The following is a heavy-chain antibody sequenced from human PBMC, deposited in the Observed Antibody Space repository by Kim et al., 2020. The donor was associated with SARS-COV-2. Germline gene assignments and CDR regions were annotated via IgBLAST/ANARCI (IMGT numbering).Heavy chain of an antibody. CDR3: EALGYCSSTSCYDV. J-gene: IGHJ6*02. D-gene: IGHD2-2*01. CDR1: GGSISSGDYY. V-gene: IGHV4-30-4*01. CDR2: IYYSGST. Sequence: SETLSLTCTVSGGSISSGDYYWSWIRQPPGKGLEWIGYIYYSGSTYYNPSLKSRVTISVDTSKNQFSLKLSSVTAADTAVYYCEALGYCSSTSCYDVWGQGTTVTVSS.